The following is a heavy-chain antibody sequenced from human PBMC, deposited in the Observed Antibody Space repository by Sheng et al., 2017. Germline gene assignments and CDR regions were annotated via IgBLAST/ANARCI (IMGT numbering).Heavy chain of an antibody. CDR1: GFTFSSYE. CDR3: ARAYTGDY. D-gene: IGHD2-2*02. J-gene: IGHJ4*02. Sequence: QLVESGGGLVLTGGSLRLSCAASGFTFSSYEMNWVRQSPGKGLEWLSYISASGGTIYYADSVEGRFIISRDNAKSSLYLQMNSLRVEDTAIYYCARAYTGDYWGQGTLV. CDR2: ISASGGTI. V-gene: IGHV3-48*03.